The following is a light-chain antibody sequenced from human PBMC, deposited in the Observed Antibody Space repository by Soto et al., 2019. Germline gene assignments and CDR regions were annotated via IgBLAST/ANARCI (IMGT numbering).Light chain of an antibody. J-gene: IGKJ1*01. Sequence: EIVLTQSPDTLSLSPGERATLSCRASQSVNNIYLAWYQQKPGQAPRLLMYGASSRATGIPDRFSGSGSGTDFTLTISRLEPEDFAVYYCQQYGSSRTFGQGTKVDIK. CDR1: QSVNNIY. CDR2: GAS. V-gene: IGKV3-20*01. CDR3: QQYGSSRT.